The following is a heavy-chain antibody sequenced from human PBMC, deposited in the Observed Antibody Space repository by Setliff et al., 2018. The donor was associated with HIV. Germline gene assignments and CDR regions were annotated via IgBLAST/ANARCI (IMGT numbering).Heavy chain of an antibody. D-gene: IGHD3-3*01. Sequence: AASVKVSCKASGYTFTGYHLHWVRQAPGQGLEWVGRINSSSGGTNYAQNFQGRVTMTRDTSISTAYMELRRLRSDDTAIYYCARDEANYDFWSGSVEYFHHWGQGTLVTVSS. CDR1: GYTFTGYH. J-gene: IGHJ1*01. CDR2: INSSSGGT. CDR3: ARDEANYDFWSGSVEYFHH. V-gene: IGHV1-2*06.